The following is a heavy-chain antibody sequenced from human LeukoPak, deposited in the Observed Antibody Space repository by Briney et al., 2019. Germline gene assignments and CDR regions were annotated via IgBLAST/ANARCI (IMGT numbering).Heavy chain of an antibody. J-gene: IGHJ2*01. CDR3: ARVIDYGDYVSFWYFDL. Sequence: SQTLSLTCTVSGGSVSSGSYYWTWIRQPAGKGLEWIGRIYTSGSTNYNPSLKSRVTISVDTSKNQFSLKLSSVTAADTAVYYCARVIDYGDYVSFWYFDLWGRGTLVTVSS. CDR1: GGSVSSGSYY. D-gene: IGHD4-17*01. CDR2: IYTSGST. V-gene: IGHV4-61*02.